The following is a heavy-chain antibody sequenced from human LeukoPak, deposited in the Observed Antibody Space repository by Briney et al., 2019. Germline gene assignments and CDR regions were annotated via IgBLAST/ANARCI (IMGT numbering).Heavy chain of an antibody. Sequence: GGSLRLSCAASGFTFSSYAMSWVRQAPGKGLEWVSAISDSGGSTYYADSVKGRFTISRDNSKNTLYLQMNSLRAEDTAVYYCARVYYYYYGMDVWGQGTTVTVSS. CDR3: ARVYYYYYGMDV. V-gene: IGHV3-23*01. CDR1: GFTFSSYA. J-gene: IGHJ6*02. CDR2: ISDSGGST.